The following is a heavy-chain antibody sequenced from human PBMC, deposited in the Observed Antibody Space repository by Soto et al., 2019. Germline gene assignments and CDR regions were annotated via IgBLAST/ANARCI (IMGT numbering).Heavy chain of an antibody. D-gene: IGHD1-1*01. V-gene: IGHV1-18*01. CDR3: ARGRYGDY. Sequence: QVHLVQSGAEVKKPGASVKVSCKGSGYGFTTYGITWVRQAPGQGLEWMAWISAHNGNTNYAQKLQGRVTVTRDTSTTTAYMELRSLRADDTAVYHCARGRYGDYWGQGALVTVS. CDR2: ISAHNGNT. CDR1: GYGFTTYG. J-gene: IGHJ4*02.